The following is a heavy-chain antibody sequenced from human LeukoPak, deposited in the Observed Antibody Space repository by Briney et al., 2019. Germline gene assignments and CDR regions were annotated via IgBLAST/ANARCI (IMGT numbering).Heavy chain of an antibody. V-gene: IGHV3-9*01. CDR3: ARENYYDSSGYYTNWFDP. CDR2: ISWNSGTI. CDR1: GFTFDDYA. D-gene: IGHD3-22*01. Sequence: GGSLRLSCAASGFTFDDYAIHWVRQVPGKGLEWVSGISWNSGTIGYEVSVKGRFTISRDNAKNTLYLQMNSLRAEDTAVYYCARENYYDSSGYYTNWFDPWGQGTLVTVSS. J-gene: IGHJ5*02.